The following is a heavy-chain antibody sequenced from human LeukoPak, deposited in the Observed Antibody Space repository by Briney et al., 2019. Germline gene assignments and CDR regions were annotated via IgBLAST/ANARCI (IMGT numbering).Heavy chain of an antibody. Sequence: GASVKVSCKASGYTFTGYYMHWVRQAPGQGLEWMGWINPNSGGTNYAQKFQGWVTMTRDTSISTAYMELSRLRSDDTAVYYCARGYSSSWVSGFDYWGQGTLVTVSS. V-gene: IGHV1-2*04. CDR1: GYTFTGYY. CDR2: INPNSGGT. J-gene: IGHJ4*02. D-gene: IGHD6-13*01. CDR3: ARGYSSSWVSGFDY.